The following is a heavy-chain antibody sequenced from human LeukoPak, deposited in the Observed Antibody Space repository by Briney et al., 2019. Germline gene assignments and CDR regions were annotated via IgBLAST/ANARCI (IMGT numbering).Heavy chain of an antibody. CDR3: ARDFDQGGADYYFAY. Sequence: GGSLRLSCAASGFTFNRYAIHWVRQAPGKGLEWVTVIASDGNDQHYADSVKGRFTISRDNSKNTVFLQMNSLRIEDTAVYYCARDFDQGGADYYFAYWGQGTLVTVSS. J-gene: IGHJ4*02. D-gene: IGHD3-9*01. V-gene: IGHV3-30-3*01. CDR2: IASDGNDQ. CDR1: GFTFNRYA.